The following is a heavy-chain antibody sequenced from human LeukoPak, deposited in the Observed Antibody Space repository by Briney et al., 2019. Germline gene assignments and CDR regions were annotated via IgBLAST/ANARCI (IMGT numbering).Heavy chain of an antibody. D-gene: IGHD3-22*01. CDR3: AREGSSGIDY. J-gene: IGHJ4*02. CDR2: TNPSGGST. CDR1: GYTFTSYY. V-gene: IGHV1-46*01. Sequence: ASVKVSCKASGYTFTSYYMHWVRQAPGQGLEWMGITNPSGGSTSYAQKFQGRLTMTRDISTSTVYMELSSLRSEDTDVYYCAREGSSGIDYWGQGTLVTVSS.